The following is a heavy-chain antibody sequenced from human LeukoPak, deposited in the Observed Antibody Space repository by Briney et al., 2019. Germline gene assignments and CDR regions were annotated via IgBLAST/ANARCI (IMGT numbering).Heavy chain of an antibody. D-gene: IGHD2-15*01. CDR1: GGTFSSYA. J-gene: IGHJ6*03. V-gene: IGHV1-69*04. Sequence: ASVKVSCKASGGTFSSYAISWVRQAPGQGLEWMGRIIPILGIANYAQKFQGRVTITADKSTSTAYMELSSLRSEDTAVYYCARVLATHTSYYYMDVWGKGTTVTVSS. CDR2: IIPILGIA. CDR3: ARVLATHTSYYYMDV.